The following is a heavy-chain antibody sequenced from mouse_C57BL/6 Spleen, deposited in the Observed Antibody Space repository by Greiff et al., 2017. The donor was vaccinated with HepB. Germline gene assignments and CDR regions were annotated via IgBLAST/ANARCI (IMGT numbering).Heavy chain of an antibody. CDR2: IWSGGST. J-gene: IGHJ4*01. CDR3: AKKRTMITTTGYYYAMDY. CDR1: GFSLTSYG. V-gene: IGHV2-4*01. D-gene: IGHD2-4*01. Sequence: VKLMESGPGLVQPSQSLSITCTVSGFSLTSYGVHWVRQPPGKGLEWLGVIWSGGSTDYNAAFISRLSISKDNSKSQVFFKMNSLQADDTAIYYCAKKRTMITTTGYYYAMDYWGQGTSVTVSS.